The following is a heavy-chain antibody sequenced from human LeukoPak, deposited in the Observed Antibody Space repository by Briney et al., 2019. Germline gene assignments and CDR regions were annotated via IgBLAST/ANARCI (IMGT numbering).Heavy chain of an antibody. V-gene: IGHV4-34*01. CDR1: GGSFSGYY. D-gene: IGHD6-13*01. Sequence: PSETLSLTCAVYGGSFSGYYWSWIRQPPGKGRGCVVENNHSRSTNYNPPLKNRDTISVDTSKNQFSLKLSSVTAADTAVYYCARVGIAAAGYYYYGMDVWGQGTTVTVSS. J-gene: IGHJ6*02. CDR3: ARVGIAAAGYYYYGMDV. CDR2: NNHSRST.